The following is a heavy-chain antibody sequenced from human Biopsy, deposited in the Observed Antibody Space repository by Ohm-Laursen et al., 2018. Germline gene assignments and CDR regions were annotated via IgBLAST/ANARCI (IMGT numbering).Heavy chain of an antibody. Sequence: SRRLSCAASEFTFSGYSMNWVRQAPGRGLEWVSYINVYSNKKYYADSVKGRFIVSRDNDKNSLYLQMNSLRAEDTAVYHCARSPGRDRMDVWGQGTTVIVSS. CDR2: INVYSNKK. D-gene: IGHD1-14*01. J-gene: IGHJ6*02. CDR1: EFTFSGYS. CDR3: ARSPGRDRMDV. V-gene: IGHV3-48*04.